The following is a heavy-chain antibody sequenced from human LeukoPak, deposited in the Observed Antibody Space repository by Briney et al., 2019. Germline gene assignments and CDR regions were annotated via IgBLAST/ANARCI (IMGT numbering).Heavy chain of an antibody. CDR2: IYYSGST. CDR3: ASSIYDYVPFDP. CDR1: GGSISSYY. J-gene: IGHJ5*02. D-gene: IGHD3-16*01. Sequence: SETLSLTFTVSGGSISSYYWSWIRQPPGKGLGWIGYIYYSGSTNYNPSLKSRVTISVDTSKNQFSLKLSSVTAADTAVYYCASSIYDYVPFDPWGQGTLVTVSS. V-gene: IGHV4-59*01.